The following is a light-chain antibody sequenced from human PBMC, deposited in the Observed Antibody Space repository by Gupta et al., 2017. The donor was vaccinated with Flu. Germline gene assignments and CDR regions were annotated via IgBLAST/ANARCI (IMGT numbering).Light chain of an antibody. CDR2: EVN. J-gene: IGLJ3*02. V-gene: IGLV2-18*02. CDR3: SSYTSTNTWV. CDR1: SSDFGIYNR. Sequence: QSALTQPASVSGSPGQSITISCTGTSSDFGIYNRVSWYQQPPGTAPKLMISEVNIRPSGVPDRFSGSKSGNTASLTISGLQAEDEADYYCSSYTSTNTWVSGGGTKLTVL.